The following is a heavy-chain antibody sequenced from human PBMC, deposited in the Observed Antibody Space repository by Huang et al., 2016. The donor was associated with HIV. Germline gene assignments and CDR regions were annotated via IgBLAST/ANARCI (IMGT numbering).Heavy chain of an antibody. CDR3: AREKAADSAWYGVYYFDY. CDR1: GGSFSGYY. V-gene: IGHV4-34*01. CDR2: RNHIGKT. J-gene: IGHJ4*02. Sequence: QVQLRQWGAGLVKPSETLSLTCAVYGGSFSGYYWTWIRQSPGKGLEWIGERNHIGKTNYQPSLKSRVTISKDTAKNQFSLQLTSVSAADTGAYFCAREKAADSAWYGVYYFDYWGEGALVTVTS. D-gene: IGHD6-19*01.